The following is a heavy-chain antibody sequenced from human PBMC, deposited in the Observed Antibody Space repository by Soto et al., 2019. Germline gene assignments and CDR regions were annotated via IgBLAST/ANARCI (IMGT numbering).Heavy chain of an antibody. CDR3: ARRDSGGFYRFFDS. J-gene: IGHJ4*02. D-gene: IGHD2-15*01. V-gene: IGHV1-69*06. CDR1: GGSLSTNP. Sequence: AVKVSCKASGGSLSTNPISWVLQAPGQGLEWMGGTGSGTGPGNHAQKFQGRLTVTADKSTSTVYMELTNLSSEDTAVYYCARRDSGGFYRFFDSWGQGTLVTVSS. CDR2: TGSGTGPG.